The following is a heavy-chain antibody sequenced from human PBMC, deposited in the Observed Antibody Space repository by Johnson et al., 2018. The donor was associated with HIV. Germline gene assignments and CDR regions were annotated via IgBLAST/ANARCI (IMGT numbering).Heavy chain of an antibody. CDR2: INSDGSST. Sequence: VQLVEFGGGLVQPGGSLRLSCAASGFTFSSYDMHWVRQPPGKGLVWVSRINSDGSSTSYADSVKGRFTISRDNAKNTLYLQMNSLRVEDTAVYYCARAPGFSRAFDIWGQGTMVTVSS. D-gene: IGHD3-10*01. CDR3: ARAPGFSRAFDI. J-gene: IGHJ3*02. V-gene: IGHV3-74*02. CDR1: GFTFSSYD.